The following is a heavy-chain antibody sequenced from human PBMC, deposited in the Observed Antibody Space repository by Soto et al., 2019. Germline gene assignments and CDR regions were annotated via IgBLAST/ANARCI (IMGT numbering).Heavy chain of an antibody. CDR1: GGSISSGDYY. J-gene: IGHJ4*02. V-gene: IGHV4-30-4*01. CDR2: IYYSGST. D-gene: IGHD6-13*01. Sequence: LSLTCTVSGGSISSGDYYWSWIRQPPGKGLEWIGYIYYSGSTYYNPSLKSRVTISVDTSKNQFSLKLSSVTAADTAVYYCARDNEQQLVRGVEYYFDYWGQGTLVTVSS. CDR3: ARDNEQQLVRGVEYYFDY.